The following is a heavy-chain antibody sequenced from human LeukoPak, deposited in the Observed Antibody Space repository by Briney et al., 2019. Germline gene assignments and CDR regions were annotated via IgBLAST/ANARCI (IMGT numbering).Heavy chain of an antibody. J-gene: IGHJ4*02. CDR2: IIPIFGTA. CDR3: ARLPPGYSSSSFFDY. Sequence: GSSVKVSCKASGGTFSSYAISWVRQAPGQGLEWMGGIIPIFGTANYAQKFQGRVTITADESTSTAYMELSSLRSEDTAVYYCARLPPGYSSSSFFDYWGQGTLVTVSS. D-gene: IGHD6-6*01. V-gene: IGHV1-69*01. CDR1: GGTFSSYA.